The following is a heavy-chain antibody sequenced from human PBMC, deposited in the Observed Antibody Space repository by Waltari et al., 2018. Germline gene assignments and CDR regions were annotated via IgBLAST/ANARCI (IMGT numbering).Heavy chain of an antibody. CDR3: VRDTLEGTSSTPHFDY. Sequence: EVQLVESGGGVVQPGRSLRLSCAASGFRLSRSWMHWVRLVPGKGLLWYASSSRDGGDGIYADSGKGRFTISRDNAKNSLYLQMNSLRAEDKAIYYCVRDTLEGTSSTPHFDYWGQGALVTVSS. CDR2: SSRDGGDG. CDR1: GFRLSRSW. D-gene: IGHD1-1*01. J-gene: IGHJ4*02. V-gene: IGHV3-74*01.